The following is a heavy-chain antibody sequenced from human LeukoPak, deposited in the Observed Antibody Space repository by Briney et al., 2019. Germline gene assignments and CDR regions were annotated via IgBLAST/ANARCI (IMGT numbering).Heavy chain of an antibody. CDR3: AKGNAAAGIDD. D-gene: IGHD6-13*01. CDR1: GFTFSSYG. V-gene: IGHV3-23*01. J-gene: IGHJ4*02. CDR2: ISGSGGST. Sequence: PGGSLRLSCVASGFTFSSYGMNWVRQAPGKGLEWVSAISGSGGSTYYADSVKGRFTISRDNSKNTLYLQMNSLRAEDTAVYYCAKGNAAAGIDDWGQGTLVTVSS.